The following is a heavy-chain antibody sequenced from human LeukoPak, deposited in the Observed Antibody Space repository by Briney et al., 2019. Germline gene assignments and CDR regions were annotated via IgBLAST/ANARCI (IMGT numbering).Heavy chain of an antibody. CDR1: GFTLSGYL. CDR2: LKQDGSEK. V-gene: IGHV3-7*01. J-gene: IGHJ4*02. D-gene: IGHD6-13*01. Sequence: GGAPRLSCAAPGFTLSGYLVHWVRQAPGKGLEWVANLKQDGSEKHFADSVKGRFTISRDNAENSLYLQMNSLRAEDTAMYYCARGTIAAPGTDYWGQGTLVTVSS. CDR3: ARGTIAAPGTDY.